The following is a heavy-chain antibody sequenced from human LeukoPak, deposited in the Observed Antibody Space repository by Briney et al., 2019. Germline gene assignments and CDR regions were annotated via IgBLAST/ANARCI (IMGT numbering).Heavy chain of an antibody. D-gene: IGHD5-12*01. J-gene: IGHJ4*02. CDR1: GFTFSSYG. V-gene: IGHV3-30*02. Sequence: QAGGSLRLSCAASGFTFSSYGMHWVRQAPGKGLEWVAFIRYDGSNKYYADSVEGRFTISRDNSKNTLYLQMNSLRAEDTAVYYCAKYKRDIVATWGQGTLVTVSS. CDR3: AKYKRDIVAT. CDR2: IRYDGSNK.